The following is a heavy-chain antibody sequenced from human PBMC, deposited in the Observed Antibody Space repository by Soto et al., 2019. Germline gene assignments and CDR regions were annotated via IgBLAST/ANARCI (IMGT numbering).Heavy chain of an antibody. Sequence: QVQLGQSGAEVKRPGSSVKVSCKASGDTFNFYSINWVRQAPELGLEWMGRVNPILSMSNYAQRFQGRVTMTADKSTSTAYMELSGLRSEDTAIYYCATSYGSGYRAFDFWGQGALVTVSS. CDR1: GDTFNFYS. CDR2: VNPILSMS. CDR3: ATSYGSGYRAFDF. V-gene: IGHV1-69*04. J-gene: IGHJ4*02. D-gene: IGHD3-10*01.